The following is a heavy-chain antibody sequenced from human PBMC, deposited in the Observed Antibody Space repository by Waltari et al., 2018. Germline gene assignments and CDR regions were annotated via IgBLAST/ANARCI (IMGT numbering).Heavy chain of an antibody. CDR3: IRDYGSPY. J-gene: IGHJ4*02. Sequence: EAHQVESGGDLVQPGGSLRLSCVVGGFTLSNYWMSWVRQAPGKGLEWVANINKDGTETYYVDSVRGRFTISKDDAKNSVYLQMNSLKVEDTAVYYCIRDYGSPYWGQGTLVTVSS. V-gene: IGHV3-7*03. CDR1: GFTLSNYW. CDR2: INKDGTET. D-gene: IGHD6-19*01.